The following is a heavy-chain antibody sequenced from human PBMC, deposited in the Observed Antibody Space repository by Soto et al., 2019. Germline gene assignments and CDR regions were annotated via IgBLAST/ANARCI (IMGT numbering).Heavy chain of an antibody. V-gene: IGHV1-3*01. D-gene: IGHD2-15*01. CDR3: AREGGYCSGGSCYPTTYYYYYMDV. Sequence: QVQLVQSGAEVKKPGASVKVSCKASGYTFTSYAMHWVRQAPGQRLEWMGWINAGNGNTKYSQKFQGRVTITRDTSASTAYMELSSLRSEDTALYYCAREGGYCSGGSCYPTTYYYYYMDVWGKGTTVTVSS. CDR1: GYTFTSYA. CDR2: INAGNGNT. J-gene: IGHJ6*03.